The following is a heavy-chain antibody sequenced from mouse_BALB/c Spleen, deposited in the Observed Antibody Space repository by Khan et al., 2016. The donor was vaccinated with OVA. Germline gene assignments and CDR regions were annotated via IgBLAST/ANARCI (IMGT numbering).Heavy chain of an antibody. CDR2: INPYNDDT. D-gene: IGHD1-1*01. CDR3: GLGYGTSYGYWYFDV. CDR1: RYSFTGYF. Sequence: EVQLQESGPELVKPGTSVKISCKASRYSFTGYFMNWVKQSHGKSLEWIGRINPYNDDTFYNQKFKDKATLTVDRSSSTVHMELLSLTSEDSAVYYGGLGYGTSYGYWYFDVWGAGTTVTVSS. V-gene: IGHV1-37*01. J-gene: IGHJ1*01.